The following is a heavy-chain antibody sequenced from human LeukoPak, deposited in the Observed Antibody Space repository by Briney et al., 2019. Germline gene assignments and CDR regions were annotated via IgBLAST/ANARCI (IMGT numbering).Heavy chain of an antibody. Sequence: SETLSLTCTVSGGSITSSGFYWGWIRQPPGKGLEWIGNIYYGGSAYYDPSLKSRVTISVDTSKNQFSLKLSSVTAADTAVYYCARQPNIVVVDNWFDPWGQGTLVAVSS. CDR2: IYYGGSA. D-gene: IGHD2-15*01. V-gene: IGHV4-39*07. CDR1: GGSITSSGFY. CDR3: ARQPNIVVVDNWFDP. J-gene: IGHJ5*02.